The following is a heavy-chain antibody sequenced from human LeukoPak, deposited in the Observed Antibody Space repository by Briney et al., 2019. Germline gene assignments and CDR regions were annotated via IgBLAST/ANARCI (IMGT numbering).Heavy chain of an antibody. CDR3: AKDKGREGDY. V-gene: IGHV3-21*01. CDR2: TSSSSVYI. CDR1: GFNFISYS. J-gene: IGHJ4*02. Sequence: GGSLRLSCEASGFNFISYSMQWVRQAPGKGLQWVSSTSSSSVYIYYADSLKGRFTISRDNSKNTLYLQMSSLRAEDTAVYYCAKDKGREGDYWGQGNLVTVSS.